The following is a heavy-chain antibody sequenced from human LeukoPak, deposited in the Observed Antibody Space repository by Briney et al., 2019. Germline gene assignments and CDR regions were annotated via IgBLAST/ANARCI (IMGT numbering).Heavy chain of an antibody. V-gene: IGHV4-61*01. J-gene: IGHJ4*02. CDR3: ARYYYGSGSPKKRDY. D-gene: IGHD3-10*01. CDR2: IYYSGST. CDR1: GGSVSSGSYY. Sequence: PSETLSLTCTVSGGSVSSGSYYWSWIRQPPGKGLEWIGYIYYSGSTNYNPSLKSRVTISVGTSKNQFSLKLSSVTAADTAVYYCARYYYGSGSPKKRDYWGQGTLVTVSS.